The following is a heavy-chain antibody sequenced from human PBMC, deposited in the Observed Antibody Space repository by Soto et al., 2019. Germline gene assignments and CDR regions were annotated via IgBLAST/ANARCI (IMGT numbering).Heavy chain of an antibody. CDR2: FDPEDGET. J-gene: IGHJ4*02. CDR1: GYTLTELS. Sequence: ASVKVSCKVSGYTLTELSMHWARQAPGKGLEWMGGFDPEDGETIYAQKFQGRVTMTEDTSTDTAYMELSSLRSEDTAVYYCATVYQTDYYDSSGYYYPYFDYWGQGTLVTVSS. V-gene: IGHV1-24*01. CDR3: ATVYQTDYYDSSGYYYPYFDY. D-gene: IGHD3-22*01.